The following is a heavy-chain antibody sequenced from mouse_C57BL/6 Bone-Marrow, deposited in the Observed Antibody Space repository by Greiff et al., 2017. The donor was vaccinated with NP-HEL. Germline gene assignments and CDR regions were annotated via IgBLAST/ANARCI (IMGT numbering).Heavy chain of an antibody. CDR1: GYAFTNYL. V-gene: IGHV1-54*01. Sequence: QVQLQQSGAELVRPGTSVKVSCKASGYAFTNYLIEWVKQRPGQGLEWIGVINPGSGGTNYNEKFKGKATLTADKSSSTAYMQLSSLTSEDSAVYFCARRAYYSNFHYAMDYWGQGTSVTVSS. D-gene: IGHD2-5*01. J-gene: IGHJ4*01. CDR2: INPGSGGT. CDR3: ARRAYYSNFHYAMDY.